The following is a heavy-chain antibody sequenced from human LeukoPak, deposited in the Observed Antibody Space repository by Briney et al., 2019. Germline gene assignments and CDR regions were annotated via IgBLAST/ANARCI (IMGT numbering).Heavy chain of an antibody. D-gene: IGHD6-13*01. V-gene: IGHV4-34*01. CDR1: GFTFSSYA. Sequence: GSLRLSCAASGFTFSSYAMSWVRQPPGKGLEWIGEINHSGSTNYNPSLKSRVTISVDTSKNQFSLKLSSVTAADTAVYYCARAGRYGSSWYGVGNWFDPWGQGTLVTVSS. J-gene: IGHJ5*02. CDR3: ARAGRYGSSWYGVGNWFDP. CDR2: INHSGST.